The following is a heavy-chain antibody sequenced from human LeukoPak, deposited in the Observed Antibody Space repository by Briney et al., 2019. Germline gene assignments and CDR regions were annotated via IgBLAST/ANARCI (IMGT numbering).Heavy chain of an antibody. D-gene: IGHD6-13*01. V-gene: IGHV4-61*01. CDR3: ARDTAASAHTYYYYGMDV. CDR1: GGSIRSGTYY. Sequence: SETLSLTCTVSGGSIRSGTYYWSWIRQPPGKGLEWLAYIFYSGGTKYNPSLKSRVTISADTSKNQFSLKMTSVTAADTALYYCARDTAASAHTYYYYGMDVWGQGTTVTVSS. CDR2: IFYSGGT. J-gene: IGHJ6*02.